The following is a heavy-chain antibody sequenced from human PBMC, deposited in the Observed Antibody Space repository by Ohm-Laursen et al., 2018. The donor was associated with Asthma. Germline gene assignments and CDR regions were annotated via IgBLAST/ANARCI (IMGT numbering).Heavy chain of an antibody. D-gene: IGHD1-26*01. J-gene: IGHJ4*02. Sequence: SLRLSCTASRFNFNRYALHWARQAPGKGLEWLALISFDGNSQYYADSVKGRFTTSRDNAKNLVYLQMDGLRVDDTALYYCARIGPEWELPGREYSLIHWGQGTLVTVSS. CDR1: RFNFNRYA. V-gene: IGHV3-30*04. CDR3: ARIGPEWELPGREYSLIH. CDR2: ISFDGNSQ.